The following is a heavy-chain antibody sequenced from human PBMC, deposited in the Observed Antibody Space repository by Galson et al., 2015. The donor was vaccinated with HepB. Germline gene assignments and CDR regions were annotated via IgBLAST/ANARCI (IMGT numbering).Heavy chain of an antibody. CDR1: GFTFSSYR. J-gene: IGHJ4*02. CDR3: VTWSPGSSSNY. CDR2: INQDGSLE. D-gene: IGHD1-26*01. Sequence: SLRLSCAASGFTFSSYRMNWLRQAPGKGLEWVANINQDGSLERYVDSVKGRFTVSRNNAESSLYLQMNSLKGDDTAVYYCVTWSPGSSSNYWGQGSLVTVSS. V-gene: IGHV3-7*01.